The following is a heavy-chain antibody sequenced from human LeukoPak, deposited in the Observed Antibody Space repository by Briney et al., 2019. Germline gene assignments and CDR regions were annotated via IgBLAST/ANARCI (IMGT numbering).Heavy chain of an antibody. CDR2: IRYDGTSK. CDR1: GFPFRAYG. CDR3: AKEDKGYSFGFDAFDT. Sequence: PGGSLRLSCATSGFPFRAYGIHWVRQAAGKGLEWVAFIRYDGTSKYYIDSEKGRFSISRDTSMNTVSLQMNSLKDEDTAVYYCAKEDKGYSFGFDAFDTWGQGTMVTVSA. J-gene: IGHJ3*02. D-gene: IGHD5-18*01. V-gene: IGHV3-30*02.